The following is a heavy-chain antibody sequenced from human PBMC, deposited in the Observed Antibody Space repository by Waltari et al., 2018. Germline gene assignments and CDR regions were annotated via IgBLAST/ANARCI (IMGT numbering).Heavy chain of an antibody. CDR2: ISGSGGST. D-gene: IGHD4-4*01. Sequence: EVQLVESGGGLVQPGGSLRLSCAASGFTFSSYAMSWVRQAPGKGLEGVSAISGSGGSTYYADAGKGRFTISRDNSKNTLYLQMNSLRAEDTAVYYCAKVVDYSTLSCTDYWGQGTLVTVSS. J-gene: IGHJ4*02. V-gene: IGHV3-23*04. CDR3: AKVVDYSTLSCTDY. CDR1: GFTFSSYA.